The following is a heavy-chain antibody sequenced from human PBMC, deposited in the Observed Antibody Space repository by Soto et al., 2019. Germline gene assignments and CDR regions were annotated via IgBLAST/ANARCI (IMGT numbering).Heavy chain of an antibody. CDR1: GGSISSYY. CDR2: IYYSGST. D-gene: IGHD4-17*01. V-gene: IGHV4-59*08. CDR3: PRHYYGDYPFHS. Sequence: QVQLQESGPGLVKPSETLSLTCTVSGGSISSYYWSWIRQPPGKGLEWIGYIYYSGSTNYNPSLTSRVTISVHTSKNQFSLKLTSVTAADTAVYYCPRHYYGDYPFHSWGQGTLVTVSS. J-gene: IGHJ4*02.